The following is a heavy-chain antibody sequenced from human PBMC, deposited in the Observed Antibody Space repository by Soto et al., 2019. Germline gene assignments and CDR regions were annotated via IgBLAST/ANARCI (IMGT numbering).Heavy chain of an antibody. CDR3: AIDSERERLENDY. D-gene: IGHD6-25*01. Sequence: ASVKVSCKASGYTFNSYFIHWVRQAPGQGLEWMGIINPSYGTTTYAQKFQGRVTMTRDTSTSTVYMELRSLRSEDTAVYYCAIDSERERLENDYWGQGTLVTVSS. J-gene: IGHJ4*02. V-gene: IGHV1-46*02. CDR2: INPSYGTT. CDR1: GYTFNSYF.